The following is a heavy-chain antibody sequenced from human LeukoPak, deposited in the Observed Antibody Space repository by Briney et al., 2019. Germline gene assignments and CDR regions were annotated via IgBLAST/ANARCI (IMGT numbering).Heavy chain of an antibody. D-gene: IGHD5-12*01. J-gene: IGHJ6*03. CDR2: IYYTGTT. Sequence: PSETLSLTCSVSGSSISIYYWTWLRQIPGKGLEWIGYIYYTGTTNYNPSLKSRVTISVDTSKNQFSLKLSSVTAADTAVYYCAREIFGYPYYYYYMDVWGKGTTVTVSS. V-gene: IGHV4-59*12. CDR1: GSSISIYY. CDR3: AREIFGYPYYYYYMDV.